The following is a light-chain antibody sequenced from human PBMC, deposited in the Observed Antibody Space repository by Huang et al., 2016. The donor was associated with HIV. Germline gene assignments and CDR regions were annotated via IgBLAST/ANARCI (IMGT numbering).Light chain of an antibody. V-gene: IGKV3-20*01. CDR2: GAS. CDR3: QQFGSSPPYS. J-gene: IGKJ2*03. CDR1: QTVTNNY. Sequence: IVLTQSPDTLSLSPGERANLSCRASQTVTNNYLAWYQQRPGQAPRLLIYGASTRATGIPDRCSGSGSGTDFTLTISRLEPKDFVVYYCQQFGSSPPYSFGQGTKLEIK.